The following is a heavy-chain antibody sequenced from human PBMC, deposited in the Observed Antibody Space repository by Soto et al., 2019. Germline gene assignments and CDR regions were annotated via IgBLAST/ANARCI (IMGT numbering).Heavy chain of an antibody. CDR2: IYYSGST. Sequence: SATLSFTCTVSGGSVSSGSYYWSWIRQPPGKGLEWIGYIYYSGSTNYNPSLKSRVTISVDTSKNQFSLKLSSVTAADTAVYYCARVASIAVAANAEYFQHWGQGTLVTVSS. CDR1: GGSVSSGSYY. D-gene: IGHD6-19*01. V-gene: IGHV4-61*01. CDR3: ARVASIAVAANAEYFQH. J-gene: IGHJ1*01.